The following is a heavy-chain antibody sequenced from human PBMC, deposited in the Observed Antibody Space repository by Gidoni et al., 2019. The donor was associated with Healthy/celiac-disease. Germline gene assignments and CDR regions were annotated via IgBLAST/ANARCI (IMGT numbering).Heavy chain of an antibody. CDR3: ARDRNDFWSGYYFNWFDP. J-gene: IGHJ5*02. V-gene: IGHV3-21*01. Sequence: EVQLVESGGGLVKPGGSLRLSCAASGFTFSSYSMDWVRQAPGKGLEWVSSISSSSSYIYDADSVKGRFTISRDNAKNSLYLQMNSLRAEDTAVYYCARDRNDFWSGYYFNWFDPWGQGTLVTVSS. CDR1: GFTFSSYS. D-gene: IGHD3-3*01. CDR2: ISSSSSYI.